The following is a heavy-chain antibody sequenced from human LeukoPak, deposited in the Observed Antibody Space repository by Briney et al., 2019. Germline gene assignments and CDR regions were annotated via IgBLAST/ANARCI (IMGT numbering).Heavy chain of an antibody. V-gene: IGHV3-7*01. J-gene: IGHJ6*03. Sequence: PGGSLRLSCAASGFTFSSYWMSWVRQAPGKGLEWVANIKQDGSEKYYVDSVKGRFTISSDNAKNSLYLQMNSLRAEDTAVYYRARKRGNTIAAAGNYYYYYMDVWGKGTTVTVSS. CDR1: GFTFSSYW. CDR2: IKQDGSEK. D-gene: IGHD6-13*01. CDR3: ARKRGNTIAAAGNYYYYYMDV.